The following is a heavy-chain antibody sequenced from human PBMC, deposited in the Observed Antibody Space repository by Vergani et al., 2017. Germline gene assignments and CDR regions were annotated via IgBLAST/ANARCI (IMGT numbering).Heavy chain of an antibody. Sequence: QVQLVQSGAEVKKPGASVKVSCKASGYTFTSYDINWVRQATGQGLEWMGWMNPNSGNTGYAKKFQGRVTMTRNTSISTAYMELSSLRSEDTAVYYCARGFVFWSVPGYWGAGEFDYWGQGTLVTVSS. CDR2: MNPNSGNT. J-gene: IGHJ4*02. CDR1: GYTFTSYD. CDR3: ARGFVFWSVPGYWGAGEFDY. V-gene: IGHV1-8*01. D-gene: IGHD7-27*01.